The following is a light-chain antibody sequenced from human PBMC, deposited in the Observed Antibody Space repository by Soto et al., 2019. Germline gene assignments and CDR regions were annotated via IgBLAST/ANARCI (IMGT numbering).Light chain of an antibody. Sequence: EIVLTQSPDTLSLSLGERVTLSCRASQTVRSIYVAWYQQKVGQAPRLLIYGVSSRVTGIPDRFSGSGSGTDLTLTISRLEPEDFAVYYCQKYGSSPITFGQGTRLEIK. CDR2: GVS. J-gene: IGKJ5*01. CDR3: QKYGSSPIT. CDR1: QTVRSIY. V-gene: IGKV3-20*01.